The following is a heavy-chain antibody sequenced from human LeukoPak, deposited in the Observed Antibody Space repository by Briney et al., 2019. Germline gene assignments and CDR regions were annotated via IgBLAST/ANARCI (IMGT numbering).Heavy chain of an antibody. J-gene: IGHJ6*02. CDR1: GFTFDDYA. Sequence: GGSLRLSCAASGFTFDDYAMHWVRQAPGKGLEWVSGISWNSGSIGYADSVKGRFTISRDNAKNSPYLQMNSLRAEDTAVYYCAREKEVVPAAIYYYYYYGMDVWGQGTTVTVSS. V-gene: IGHV3-9*01. CDR3: AREKEVVPAAIYYYYYYGMDV. CDR2: ISWNSGSI. D-gene: IGHD2-2*02.